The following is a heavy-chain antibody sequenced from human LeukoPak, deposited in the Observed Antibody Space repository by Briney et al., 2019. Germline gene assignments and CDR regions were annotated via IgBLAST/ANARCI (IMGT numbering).Heavy chain of an antibody. D-gene: IGHD6-19*01. V-gene: IGHV3-73*01. CDR1: GFTFSGSS. CDR3: TSRGWP. Sequence: SGGSLELSCAASGFTFSGSSMQWVRQAPGKGLEWVGRTRSKAHSYATAYAASVRGRFTISRDDSKNTAYLQMNSLKTEDTAVYYCTSRGWPWGQGTLVTVSS. CDR2: TRSKAHSYAT. J-gene: IGHJ4*02.